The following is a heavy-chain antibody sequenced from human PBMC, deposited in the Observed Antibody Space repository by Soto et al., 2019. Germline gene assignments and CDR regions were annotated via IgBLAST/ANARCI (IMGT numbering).Heavy chain of an antibody. V-gene: IGHV4-38-2*02. D-gene: IGHD1-26*01. Sequence: SETLSLTCGVSGYFISSGYYWGWIQQPPGKGLEWIGSMSHSGSTFYNPSLKSRLTISLDTSKNQFSLKLTSVTAADTAIYYCARDRGGATDLDYWGQGTLVTVSS. CDR3: ARDRGGATDLDY. CDR1: GYFISSGYY. J-gene: IGHJ4*02. CDR2: MSHSGST.